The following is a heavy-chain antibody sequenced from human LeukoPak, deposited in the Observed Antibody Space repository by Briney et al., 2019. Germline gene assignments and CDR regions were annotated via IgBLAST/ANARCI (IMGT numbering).Heavy chain of an antibody. CDR3: ARDVPKGI. CDR2: IKQDGSEK. D-gene: IGHD2-15*01. CDR1: GFTFNNYW. J-gene: IGHJ4*02. V-gene: IGHV3-7*01. Sequence: GGSLILSCAASGFTFNNYWMSWVRQAPGKGLEWVANIKQDGSEKYYVDSVKGRFTISRDNAKNSLYLQMNSLRAEDTAVYYCARDVPKGIWGQGTLVTVSS.